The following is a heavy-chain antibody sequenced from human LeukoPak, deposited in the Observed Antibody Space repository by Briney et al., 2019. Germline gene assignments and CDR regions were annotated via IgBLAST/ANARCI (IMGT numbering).Heavy chain of an antibody. Sequence: GGSLRLSCAASGFTFSSYGMHWVGQAPGKGLEWVAFIRDDGSNKYYADSVKGRFTISRDNSKNTLYLQMNSLRAEDTAVYYCAKDLTPYYDFWSGYLDAFDIWGQGTMVTVSS. D-gene: IGHD3-3*01. J-gene: IGHJ3*02. CDR1: GFTFSSYG. CDR2: IRDDGSNK. V-gene: IGHV3-30*02. CDR3: AKDLTPYYDFWSGYLDAFDI.